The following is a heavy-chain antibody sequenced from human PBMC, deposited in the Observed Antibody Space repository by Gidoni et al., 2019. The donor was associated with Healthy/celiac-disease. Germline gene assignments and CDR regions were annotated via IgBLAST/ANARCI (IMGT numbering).Heavy chain of an antibody. CDR2: IYYSGST. CDR1: GRSISSSSYY. Sequence: QLQLQESGPGLVKPSETLSLTCTVSGRSISSSSYYWGWIRQPPGKGLEWIGSIYYSGSTYYNPSLKSRVTISVDTSKNQFSLKLSSVTAADTAVYYCARHIMTTVTSNLFFGFDPWGQGTLVTVSS. J-gene: IGHJ5*02. CDR3: ARHIMTTVTSNLFFGFDP. D-gene: IGHD4-17*01. V-gene: IGHV4-39*01.